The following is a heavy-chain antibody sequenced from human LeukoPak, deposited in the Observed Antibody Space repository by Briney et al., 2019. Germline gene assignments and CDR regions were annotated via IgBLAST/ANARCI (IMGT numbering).Heavy chain of an antibody. V-gene: IGHV3-30*02. J-gene: IGHJ6*03. CDR1: GFTFSSYG. Sequence: GGSLRLSCAASGFTFSSYGMHWVRQAPGKGLEWVAFIRYDGSNKYYADSVKGRFTISRDNSKNTLYLQMNSLRAEDTAVYYCAKDRYSSSQPGYYYYMDVWGKGTTVIVSS. CDR2: IRYDGSNK. CDR3: AKDRYSSSQPGYYYYMDV. D-gene: IGHD6-6*01.